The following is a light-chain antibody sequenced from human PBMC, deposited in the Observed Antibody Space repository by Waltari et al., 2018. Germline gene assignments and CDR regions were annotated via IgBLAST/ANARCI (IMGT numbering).Light chain of an antibody. CDR2: DAS. CDR1: HSISSW. Sequence: DIQMTQSPSTLSASVVDRVTITCRATHSISSWLACYQRKPGKVPNLLIYDASSLASGVPPHFSGSGSGTEFTLTISSLQPDDFATYYCQQYSTYSLTFGGGTKVEIK. J-gene: IGKJ4*01. V-gene: IGKV1-5*01. CDR3: QQYSTYSLT.